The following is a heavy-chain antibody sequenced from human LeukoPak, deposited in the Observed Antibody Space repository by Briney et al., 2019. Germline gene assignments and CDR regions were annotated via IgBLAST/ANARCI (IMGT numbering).Heavy chain of an antibody. V-gene: IGHV3-30*02. D-gene: IGHD4-17*01. CDR3: AKDRDYGENFDY. CDR1: GFTFSSYG. J-gene: IGHJ4*02. Sequence: SGGSLRLSCAASGFTFSSYGMHWVRQAPGKGLEWVAFIRYDGSNKYYADSVKGRFTISRDNSENTLYLQMNSLRAEDTAVYYCAKDRDYGENFDYWGQGTLVTVSS. CDR2: IRYDGSNK.